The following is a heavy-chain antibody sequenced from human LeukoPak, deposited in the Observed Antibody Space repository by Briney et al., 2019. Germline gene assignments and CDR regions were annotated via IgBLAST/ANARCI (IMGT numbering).Heavy chain of an antibody. CDR3: ARANNWNYALGY. J-gene: IGHJ4*02. CDR2: INPSGGST. D-gene: IGHD1-7*01. CDR1: GYTFTSYY. Sequence: GASVKVSCKASGYTFTSYYMHWVRQAPGQGLEWMGIINPSGGSTSYAQKFQGRVTITRNTSISTAYMELSSLRSEDTAMYYCARANNWNYALGYWGQGTLVTVSS. V-gene: IGHV1-46*01.